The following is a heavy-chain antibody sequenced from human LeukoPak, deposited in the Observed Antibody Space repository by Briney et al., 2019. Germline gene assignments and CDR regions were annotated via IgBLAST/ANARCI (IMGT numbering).Heavy chain of an antibody. CDR1: GYTFTKYG. D-gene: IGHD1-14*01. CDR3: ARVTPWQPYYFDY. CDR2: ISGYNGDT. V-gene: IGHV1-18*04. J-gene: IGHJ4*02. Sequence: GASVKVSCRTSGYTFTKYGISWVRQAPGQGLEWMAWISGYNGDTNYAQKLQGRVTMTTDTSTSTAYMELRSLRSDDTAVYYCARVTPWQPYYFDYWGQGTLVTVSS.